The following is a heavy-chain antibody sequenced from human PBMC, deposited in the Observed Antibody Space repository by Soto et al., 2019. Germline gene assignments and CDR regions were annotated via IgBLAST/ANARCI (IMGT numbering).Heavy chain of an antibody. CDR2: IYYSGST. CDR3: ARCKDGANDGGWFDP. D-gene: IGHD1-1*01. CDR1: GGSISSGGYY. V-gene: IGHV4-31*03. Sequence: QVQLQESGPGLVKPSQTLSLTCTVSGGSISSGGYYWSWIRQHPGKVLEWIGYIYYSGSTYYNPSLKSRVTISVDTSKNQFALKLSSVTAADTAVYYCARCKDGANDGGWFDPWGQGTLVTVSS. J-gene: IGHJ5*02.